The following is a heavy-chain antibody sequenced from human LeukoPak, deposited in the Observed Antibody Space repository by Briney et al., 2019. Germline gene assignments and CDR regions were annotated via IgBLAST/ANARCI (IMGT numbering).Heavy chain of an antibody. J-gene: IGHJ4*02. Sequence: GGSLRLSCVASDFNFRSNWMDWVRQAPGKGLEWVANIKGDGSEKSYVDSVKGRFSISRDNAKNSLYLEMNSLRAEDTGVYYCAKEGDWNLDYWGQGALVTVSS. CDR2: IKGDGSEK. V-gene: IGHV3-7*04. CDR3: AKEGDWNLDY. CDR1: DFNFRSNW. D-gene: IGHD1-1*01.